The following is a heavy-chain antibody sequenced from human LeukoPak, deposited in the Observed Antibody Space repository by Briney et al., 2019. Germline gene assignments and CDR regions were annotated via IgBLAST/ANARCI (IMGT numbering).Heavy chain of an antibody. D-gene: IGHD1-1*01. V-gene: IGHV4-31*03. Sequence: SETLSLTCTVSGGSISSGGYYWSGIRQHPEKGLEWIGYIHYSGSTYYHPSLKSRVSMSVDTSRNQFSLKLSSVTAADTAVYYCACGSNNWYNWFDPWGQGTLVTVSS. CDR2: IHYSGST. CDR1: GGSISSGGYY. CDR3: ACGSNNWYNWFDP. J-gene: IGHJ5*02.